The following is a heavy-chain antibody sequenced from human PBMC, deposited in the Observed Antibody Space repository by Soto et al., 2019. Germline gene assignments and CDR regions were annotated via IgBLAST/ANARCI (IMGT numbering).Heavy chain of an antibody. CDR2: IYPGNSDT. D-gene: IGHD3-9*01. CDR1: GYNFANYW. CDR3: ARHVYYDVLKKNY. J-gene: IGHJ4*02. V-gene: IGHV5-51*01. Sequence: PGESLKISCKGSGYNFANYWIGWVRQMPGKGLEWMGIIYPGNSDTRYSPSFQGQVTISADTSISTAYLEWSSLKASDTAIYSCARHVYYDVLKKNYWGQGTLVTVSS.